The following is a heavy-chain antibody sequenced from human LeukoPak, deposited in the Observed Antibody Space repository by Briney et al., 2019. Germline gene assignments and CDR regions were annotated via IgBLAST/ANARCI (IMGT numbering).Heavy chain of an antibody. D-gene: IGHD1-14*01. CDR1: GFTFSDYY. Sequence: EPGGSLRLSGAASGFTFSDYYMSWIRQAPGKGLEWVSYISSSGSTIYYADSVKGRFTISRDNAKNSLYLQMDSLRAEDTAVYYCAGPNSNRSYFDYWGQGTLVTVSS. J-gene: IGHJ4*02. CDR2: ISSSGSTI. V-gene: IGHV3-11*01. CDR3: AGPNSNRSYFDY.